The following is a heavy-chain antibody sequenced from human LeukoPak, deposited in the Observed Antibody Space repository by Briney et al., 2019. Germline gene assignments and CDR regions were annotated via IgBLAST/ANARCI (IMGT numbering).Heavy chain of an antibody. CDR3: ARDWGIQNMYYFDS. V-gene: IGHV3-23*01. J-gene: IGHJ4*02. Sequence: GGSLRLSCAASGFTFSTYAMGWVRQAPGKGLEWVAHINIGGSNTYYAGSMGGRFTISRDNSRNTLYLQLRSLRAEDTAVYYCARDWGIQNMYYFDSWGQGTQVTVSS. D-gene: IGHD6-13*01. CDR1: GFTFSTYA. CDR2: INIGGSNT.